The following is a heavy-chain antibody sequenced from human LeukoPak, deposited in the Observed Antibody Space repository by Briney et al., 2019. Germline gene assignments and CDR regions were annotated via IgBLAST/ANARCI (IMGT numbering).Heavy chain of an antibody. D-gene: IGHD6-13*01. CDR3: AREFGRQAGIDY. CDR2: ISYDGSNK. V-gene: IGHV3-30-3*01. J-gene: IGHJ4*02. CDR1: GFTFSSYA. Sequence: GGSPRLSCAASGFTFSSYAMHWVRQAPGKGLEWVAVISYDGSNKYYADSVKGRFTISRDNSKNTLYLQMNSLRAEDTAVYYCAREFGRQAGIDYWGQGTLVTVSS.